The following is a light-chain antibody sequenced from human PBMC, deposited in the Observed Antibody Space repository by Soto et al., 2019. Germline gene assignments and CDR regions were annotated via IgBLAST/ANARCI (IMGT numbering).Light chain of an antibody. V-gene: IGKV3-20*01. CDR3: QQVCSPFFT. J-gene: IGKJ2*01. Sequence: EIVLTQSPGTLSLSPGERATLSCRASQSVSSAYLAWYQQIPGQAPRLLIYGASSRATGIPDRFSGSGSGEDFNLTNSGLEPEDFAVYYCQQVCSPFFTFGQGTKLEIK. CDR1: QSVSSAY. CDR2: GAS.